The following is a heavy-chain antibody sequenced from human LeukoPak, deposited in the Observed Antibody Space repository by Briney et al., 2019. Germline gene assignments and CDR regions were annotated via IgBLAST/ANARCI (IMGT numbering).Heavy chain of an antibody. CDR3: ARGRYYYDSSAYHFDY. V-gene: IGHV4-4*07. J-gene: IGHJ4*02. CDR1: GGSISSYY. CDR2: IHTSGST. D-gene: IGHD3-22*01. Sequence: SETLSLTCTVSGGSISSYYWSWIRQPAGKGLEWIGRIHTSGSTNCNPSLKSRVTMSVDTSKNQFSLKLSSVTAADTAVYYCARGRYYYDSSAYHFDYWGQGTLVTVSS.